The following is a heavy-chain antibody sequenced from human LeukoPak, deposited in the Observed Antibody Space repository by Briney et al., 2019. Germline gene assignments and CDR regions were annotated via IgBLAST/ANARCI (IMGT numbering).Heavy chain of an antibody. Sequence: ASVKVSCKASGYTFTGYYLHWVRQAPGQGLEWMGWIYPNTGGTKSTQKFQGRVSMTRDTSITTAYMEINRLTSDDTAVYYCGREPGPPRGYGGQGPLVTVPS. CDR2: IYPNTGGT. CDR3: GREPGPPRGY. D-gene: IGHD7-27*01. J-gene: IGHJ4*02. V-gene: IGHV1-2*02. CDR1: GYTFTGYY.